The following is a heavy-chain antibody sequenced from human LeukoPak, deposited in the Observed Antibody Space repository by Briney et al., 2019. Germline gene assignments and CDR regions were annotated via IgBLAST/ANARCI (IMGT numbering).Heavy chain of an antibody. D-gene: IGHD2-15*01. CDR2: ISSSGSTI. CDR1: GFTFSSYE. V-gene: IGHV3-48*03. CDR3: ARMSRYCSGGSCYFWAFDI. J-gene: IGHJ3*02. Sequence: GGSLRLSCAASGFTFSSYETNWVRQAPGKGLEWVSYISSSGSTIYYADSVKGRFTISRDNAKNSLYLQMNSLRAEDTAVYYCARMSRYCSGGSCYFWAFDIWGRGTMVTVSS.